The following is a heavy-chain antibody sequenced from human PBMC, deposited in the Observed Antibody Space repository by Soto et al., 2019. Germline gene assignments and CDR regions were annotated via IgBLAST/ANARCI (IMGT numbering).Heavy chain of an antibody. CDR1: GFTFSSYG. J-gene: IGHJ4*02. Sequence: QVQLVESGGGVVQPGRSLRLSCAASGFTFSSYGMHWVRQAPGKGLEWVAVIWYDGSNKYYADSVKGRFTISRDNSKNTLYLQMNSLRAEDTAVYYCARSYSRVDYWGQGTLVTVSS. CDR2: IWYDGSNK. V-gene: IGHV3-33*01. D-gene: IGHD5-12*01. CDR3: ARSYSRVDY.